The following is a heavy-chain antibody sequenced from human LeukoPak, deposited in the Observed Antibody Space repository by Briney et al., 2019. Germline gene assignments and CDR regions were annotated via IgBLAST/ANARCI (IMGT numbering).Heavy chain of an antibody. CDR3: AKSGGYGLIDY. V-gene: IGHV4-39*01. CDR2: IYSSGST. J-gene: IGHJ4*02. CDR1: SASVSSSPYF. Sequence: SETLSLTCTVSSASVSSSPYFWGWIRQSPGKGLEWIGSIYSSGSTYYNASLQSRVTISIETSKNQISLRLNSVTAADTAIYYCAKSGGYGLIDYWGQGTLVTVSS. D-gene: IGHD1-26*01.